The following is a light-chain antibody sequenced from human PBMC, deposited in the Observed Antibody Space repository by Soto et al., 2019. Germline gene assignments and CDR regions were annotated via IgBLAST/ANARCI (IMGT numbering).Light chain of an antibody. J-gene: IGLJ1*01. CDR2: EVN. CDR1: SSDVGGYNS. CDR3: GSWDSSLSAYV. V-gene: IGLV2-8*01. Sequence: SALTQPPSASGSPGQSVSVSCTGTSSDVGGYNSVSWYQQHPGKAPKLMIYEVNKRPSGVPDRFSGSKSGNTASLTVSGLQAEDEADYYCGSWDSSLSAYVFGTGTKVTVL.